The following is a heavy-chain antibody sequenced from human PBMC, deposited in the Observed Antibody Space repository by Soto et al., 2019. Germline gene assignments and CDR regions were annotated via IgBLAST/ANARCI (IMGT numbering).Heavy chain of an antibody. CDR3: AREGGSSMVRGVIITYSGGMDV. CDR1: GYTFTGYY. Sequence: VASVKVSCKASGYTFTGYYMHWVRQAPGQGLEWMGWINPNSGGTNYAQKFQGWVTMTRDTSISTAYMELSRLRSDDTAVYYCAREGGSSMVRGVIITYSGGMDVWGQGTTVTVSS. CDR2: INPNSGGT. V-gene: IGHV1-2*04. D-gene: IGHD3-10*01. J-gene: IGHJ6*02.